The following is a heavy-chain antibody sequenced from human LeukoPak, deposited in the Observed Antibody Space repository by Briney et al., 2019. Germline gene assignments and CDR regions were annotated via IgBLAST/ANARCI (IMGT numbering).Heavy chain of an antibody. V-gene: IGHV3-23*01. D-gene: IGHD3-22*01. CDR3: AKGYYYDSAGYYTVDY. J-gene: IGHJ4*02. CDR2: ISGGGDST. Sequence: PGGSLRLSCAASGFTFSSYAMSWVRQAPGKGLEWVSGISGGGDSTYYADSVKGRFTISRDNSKNTLYLQMSSLRAEDTAVYYCAKGYYYDSAGYYTVDYWGQGTLVTVSS. CDR1: GFTFSSYA.